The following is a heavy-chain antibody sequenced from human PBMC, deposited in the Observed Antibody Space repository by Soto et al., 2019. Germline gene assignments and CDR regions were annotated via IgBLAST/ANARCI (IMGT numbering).Heavy chain of an antibody. Sequence: QVPLVQSGAEVKKPGASVKVSCKASGYTFTSYDINWVRQATGQGLEWMGWMNPNSGITGYAQKFQGRVTMTRNTSISTAYTELRSLRSEDPAVYYCARTTVSPEVWFDPWGQGTLVTVSS. D-gene: IGHD4-17*01. CDR3: ARTTVSPEVWFDP. V-gene: IGHV1-8*01. J-gene: IGHJ5*02. CDR1: GYTFTSYD. CDR2: MNPNSGIT.